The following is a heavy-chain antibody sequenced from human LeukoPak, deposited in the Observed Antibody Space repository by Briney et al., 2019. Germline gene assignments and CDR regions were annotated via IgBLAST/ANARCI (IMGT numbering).Heavy chain of an antibody. V-gene: IGHV4-38-2*02. CDR1: GYSISSGYY. Sequence: SETLSLTCTVSGYSISSGYYWGWIRQPPGKGLEWIGSIYHSGSTYYNPSLKSRVTISVDTSKNQFSLKLSSVTAADTAVYYCARHYYTVDAFDIWGQGTMVTVSS. CDR3: ARHYYTVDAFDI. CDR2: IYHSGST. D-gene: IGHD3-3*01. J-gene: IGHJ3*02.